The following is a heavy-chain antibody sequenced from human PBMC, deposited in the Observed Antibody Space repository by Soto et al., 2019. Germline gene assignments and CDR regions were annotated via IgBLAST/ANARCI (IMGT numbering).Heavy chain of an antibody. CDR1: GYAFTSYG. D-gene: IGHD4-4*01. CDR3: AREMGNPYYFDY. CDR2: ISAYNGNT. V-gene: IGHV1-18*01. Sequence: ASVKGSCKASGYAFTSYGISWVRQAPGQGLEWMGWISAYNGNTNYAPKLQGSVTMTTDTSTSTAYMELRSLRSDDTAVYYCAREMGNPYYFDYWGQGTLVTVSS. J-gene: IGHJ4*02.